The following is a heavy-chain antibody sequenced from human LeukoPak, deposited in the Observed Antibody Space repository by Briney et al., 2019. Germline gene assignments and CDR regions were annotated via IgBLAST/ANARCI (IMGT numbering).Heavy chain of an antibody. CDR3: ARDVRSPLVRGVVFDY. V-gene: IGHV1-18*01. Sequence: GASVKVSCKASGYTFTSYGISWLRQAPGQGLEWMGWISAYNDDTNYVQKFQDRLIMTTDTSTSTVYMELGSLRSDDTAVYYCARDVRSPLVRGVVFDYWGQGTLVTVSS. D-gene: IGHD3-10*01. CDR2: ISAYNDDT. CDR1: GYTFTSYG. J-gene: IGHJ4*02.